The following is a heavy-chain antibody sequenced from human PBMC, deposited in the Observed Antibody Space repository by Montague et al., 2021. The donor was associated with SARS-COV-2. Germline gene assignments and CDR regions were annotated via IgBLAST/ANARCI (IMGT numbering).Heavy chain of an antibody. D-gene: IGHD1-1*01. CDR2: VSYTGST. V-gene: IGHV4-59*01. CDR1: AGSISSYY. CDR3: ARVQNTRFIANCVDYFDI. Sequence: SETLSLTCTVSAGSISSYYWSWIRQPPGKGLEWIGYVSYTGSTKYNPSLKSRVTMSVDTSKNRFTLSLSSLTAADTAVYYCARVQNTRFIANCVDYFDIWGQGALVTVSS. J-gene: IGHJ4*02.